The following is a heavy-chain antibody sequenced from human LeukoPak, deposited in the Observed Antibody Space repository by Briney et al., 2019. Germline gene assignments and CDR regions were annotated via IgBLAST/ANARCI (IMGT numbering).Heavy chain of an antibody. CDR3: VRKESVRTRAYDI. Sequence: EASVKVSCKASGYMFTGDYIHWVRQAPGQGLEWMGRINPDTGHTQYGQKFHDRVSMTRDTSIRTTYIELSRLRSDDTAVYYCVRKESVRTRAYDIWGQGTLVTVSS. J-gene: IGHJ3*02. CDR2: INPDTGHT. CDR1: GYMFTGDY. V-gene: IGHV1-2*06. D-gene: IGHD2/OR15-2a*01.